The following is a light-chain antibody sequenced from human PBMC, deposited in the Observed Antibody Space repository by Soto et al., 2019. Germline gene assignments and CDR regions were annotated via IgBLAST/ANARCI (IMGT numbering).Light chain of an antibody. Sequence: QSALTQPASVSGSPGQSITISCTGTSSDVGGYKYVSWYQQHPGKAPKLMIYDVSNRPSGVSDRFSGSKSGNTASLTISGLQAEDEADYHCCSNTGSCSRVFGGGTKLTVL. CDR2: DVS. J-gene: IGLJ3*02. CDR1: SSDVGGYKY. V-gene: IGLV2-14*01. CDR3: CSNTGSCSRV.